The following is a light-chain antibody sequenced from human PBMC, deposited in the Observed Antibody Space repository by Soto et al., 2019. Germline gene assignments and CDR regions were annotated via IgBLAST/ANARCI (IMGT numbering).Light chain of an antibody. J-gene: IGLJ2*01. CDR2: DVN. CDR1: SSDVGGYNY. Sequence: QSALTQPASVSGSPGQSITISCTGTSSDVGGYNYVSWYQQHPGKAPKLMIYDVNNRPAGVSNRFSGSTSGNTASLNISGLQAEDDADYYCSSYTGSSTYVVFGGGTKLTV. V-gene: IGLV2-14*01. CDR3: SSYTGSSTYVV.